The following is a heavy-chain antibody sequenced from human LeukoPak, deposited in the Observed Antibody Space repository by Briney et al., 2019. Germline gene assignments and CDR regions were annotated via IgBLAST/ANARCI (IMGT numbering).Heavy chain of an antibody. D-gene: IGHD3-10*01. CDR2: IYYSGST. CDR3: ARLVLSYGNAFDH. CDR1: GGSISSYY. V-gene: IGHV4-59*08. Sequence: SETLSLTCTVSGGSISSYYWSWIRQPPGKGLEWIGYIYYSGSTNYNPSLKSRVTISVDTSKNQFSLKLSSVTAADTAVYYCARLVLSYGNAFDHWGQGALVTVSS. J-gene: IGHJ4*02.